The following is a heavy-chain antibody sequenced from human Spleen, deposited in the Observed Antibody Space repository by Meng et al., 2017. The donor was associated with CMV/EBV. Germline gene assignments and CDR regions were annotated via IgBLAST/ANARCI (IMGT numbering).Heavy chain of an antibody. CDR3: AREGYQVATPATYFDY. D-gene: IGHD2-2*01. CDR2: FSYRSGYI. J-gene: IGHJ4*02. V-gene: IGHV3-21*01. CDR1: FSFIGYS. Sequence: FSFIGYSMSWVRQAPGRGLEWVASFSYRSGYIYYADSVEGRFTISRDNAQNSLHLQMDSLRVEDTAVYYCAREGYQVATPATYFDYWGQGTLVTVSS.